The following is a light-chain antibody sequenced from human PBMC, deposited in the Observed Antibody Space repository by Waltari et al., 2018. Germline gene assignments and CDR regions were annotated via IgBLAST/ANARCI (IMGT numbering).Light chain of an antibody. CDR2: DVN. V-gene: IGLV2-23*02. CDR3: CSYAGSAISV. Sequence: QPVLTQTAAVSGSPGQSITISCSGTISDIGKYNLVSCYQQHPGKAPTLIIYDVNKRPSGVSNRFSGSKSGNTAFLTISGLQTADEADYYCCSYAGSAISVFGGGTKLTVL. J-gene: IGLJ3*02. CDR1: ISDIGKYNL.